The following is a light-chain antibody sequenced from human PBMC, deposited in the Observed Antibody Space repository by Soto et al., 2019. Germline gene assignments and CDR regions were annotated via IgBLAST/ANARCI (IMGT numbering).Light chain of an antibody. CDR3: QHYNSYSEA. CDR2: DVS. CDR1: QSVSGY. Sequence: EIVLTQSPVTLSLSPGERATLSCRASQSVSGYLAWYQQKPGQAPRLLIYDVSNRATGIPARFSGSGSGTDFTLTISSLEPEDFATYYCQHYNSYSEAFGQGTKVELK. J-gene: IGKJ1*01. V-gene: IGKV3-11*01.